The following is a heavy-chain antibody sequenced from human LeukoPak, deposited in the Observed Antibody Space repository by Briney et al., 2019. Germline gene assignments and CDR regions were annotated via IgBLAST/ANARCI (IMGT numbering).Heavy chain of an antibody. CDR3: ATLILTGYYNY. J-gene: IGHJ4*02. CDR1: GGSISSGSYY. Sequence: SQTLSLTCTVSGGSISSGSYYWSWIRQPAGKGLEWIGRIYTSGSINYNPSLKSRVTISVDTSKNQFSLKLSSVTAADTAVYYCATLILTGYYNYWGQGTLVTVSS. CDR2: IYTSGSI. D-gene: IGHD3-9*01. V-gene: IGHV4-61*02.